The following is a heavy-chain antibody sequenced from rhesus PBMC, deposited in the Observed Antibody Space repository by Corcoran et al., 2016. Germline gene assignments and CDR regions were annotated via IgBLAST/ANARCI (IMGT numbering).Heavy chain of an antibody. CDR2: IKREADGETA. CDR1: GGPISSNY. V-gene: IGHV3-30*02. D-gene: IGHD3-40*01. J-gene: IGHJ4*01. Sequence: VQLQESGPGLVKPSETLSLTCAVSGGPISSNYGRWIRQAPGKGLEWVARIKREADGETADYAASGKGRFTISRDDSKNTLYLQMNSLKTEDTAVYYCTTYVRWGQGVLVTVSS. CDR3: TTYVR.